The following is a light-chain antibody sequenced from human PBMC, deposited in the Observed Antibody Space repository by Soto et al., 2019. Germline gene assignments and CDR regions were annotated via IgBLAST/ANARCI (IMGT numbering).Light chain of an antibody. V-gene: IGKV1-33*01. CDR2: DAS. CDR1: QDIRKY. Sequence: DIQMTQSPSSLSASVGDRVTITCQASQDIRKYLNWYQQKPGKAPKLLIYDASTLETGAPSRFSGSGSGTDFTFTISSLQPEDIATYYCQQCDNFPVTFGGGTKVEIK. J-gene: IGKJ4*01. CDR3: QQCDNFPVT.